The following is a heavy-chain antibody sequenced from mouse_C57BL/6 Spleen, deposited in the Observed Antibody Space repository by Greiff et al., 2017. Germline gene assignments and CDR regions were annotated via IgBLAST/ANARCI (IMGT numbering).Heavy chain of an antibody. V-gene: IGHV5-16*01. CDR1: GFTFSDYY. D-gene: IGHD1-1*01. CDR2: INYDGSST. J-gene: IGHJ1*03. Sequence: EVMLVESEGGLVQPGSSMKLSCTASGFTFSDYYMAWVRQVPEKGLEWVANINYDGSSTYYLDSLKSRFIISRDNAENILYLQMSSLKSEETAAYYGARYPEGSSCGYFDVWGTGTTVTVSS. CDR3: ARYPEGSSCGYFDV.